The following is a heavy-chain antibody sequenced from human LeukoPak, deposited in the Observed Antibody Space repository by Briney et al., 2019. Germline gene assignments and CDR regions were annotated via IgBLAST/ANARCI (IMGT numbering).Heavy chain of an antibody. J-gene: IGHJ4*02. CDR2: ITSSGSTT. CDR3: ARDPDYGDPE. V-gene: IGHV3-11*01. Sequence: GGSLRLSCVASGFTFSDHYMSWFRLSPGKGLEWLSYITSSGSTTDYADSVKGRFTTSRDNAKNSMFLQMNSLRPEDTAVYYCARDPDYGDPEWGQGTLVTVSS. D-gene: IGHD4-17*01. CDR1: GFTFSDHY.